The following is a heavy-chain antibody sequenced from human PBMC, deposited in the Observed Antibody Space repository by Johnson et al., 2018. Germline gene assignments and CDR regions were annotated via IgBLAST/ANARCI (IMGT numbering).Heavy chain of an antibody. CDR1: GDTFTRYS. CDR2: VIPLLDMA. J-gene: IGHJ6*03. CDR3: ARGDPTENDMDV. V-gene: IGHV1-69*02. Sequence: QVQLVQSGAQVKKPGSSLKVSCKTSGDTFTRYSFNWVRQAPGQGLEWMGRVIPLLDMANYAQRFQGRVAITADKSTSKAYMELRSLKSDDPAVYYCARGDPTENDMDVGGKGTTVTVSS. D-gene: IGHD2-21*02.